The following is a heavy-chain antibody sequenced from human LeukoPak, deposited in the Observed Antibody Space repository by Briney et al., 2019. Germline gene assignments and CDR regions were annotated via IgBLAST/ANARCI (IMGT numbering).Heavy chain of an antibody. CDR3: SRSAYYDGSGNYYDY. CDR1: GFTFSSYW. CDR2: ISDGGSTT. Sequence: GGSLRLSCAASGFTFSSYWMHWVRQAPGKGLVWVSRISDGGSTTTYADSVKGRFTISRGNAKNTLYLQMNGLRAEDTAVYYCSRSAYYDGSGNYYDYWGQGTLVTVSS. J-gene: IGHJ4*02. D-gene: IGHD3-22*01. V-gene: IGHV3-74*01.